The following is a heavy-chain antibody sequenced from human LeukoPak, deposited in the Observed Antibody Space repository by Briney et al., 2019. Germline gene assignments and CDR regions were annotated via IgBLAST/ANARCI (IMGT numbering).Heavy chain of an antibody. Sequence: GGSLRLACAASGFTFSDYYMSWIRQAPGKGLEWVSYIRRSASSRYYADCVKGRFTISRDNVKNSLYLQMNSLTAEDAAVYYCARVWGVGRRDYWGQGTLVTVSS. V-gene: IGHV3-11*01. D-gene: IGHD7-27*01. J-gene: IGHJ4*02. CDR1: GFTFSDYY. CDR2: IRRSASSR. CDR3: ARVWGVGRRDY.